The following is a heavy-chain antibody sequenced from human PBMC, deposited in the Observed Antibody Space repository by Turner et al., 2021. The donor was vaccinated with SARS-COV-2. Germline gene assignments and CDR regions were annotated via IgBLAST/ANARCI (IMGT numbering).Heavy chain of an antibody. D-gene: IGHD5-12*01. Sequence: EVQLLESGGGLVQPGGSLRLDCAASGFTFSNYAMGWVRQAPGKGLEWVSAIRGSGGSTFYADSVKGRFTISRDNSKNTLYLQMNSLRAEDTAVYYCVVPAAVMWATMGAFDIWGQGTMVTVSS. J-gene: IGHJ3*02. CDR2: IRGSGGST. CDR3: VVPAAVMWATMGAFDI. CDR1: GFTFSNYA. V-gene: IGHV3-23*01.